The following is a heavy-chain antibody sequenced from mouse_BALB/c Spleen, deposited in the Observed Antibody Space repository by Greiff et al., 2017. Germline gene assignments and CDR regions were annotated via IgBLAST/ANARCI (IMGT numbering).Heavy chain of an antibody. D-gene: IGHD1-1*01. Sequence: EVKLMESGGGLVQPGGSRKLSCAASGFTFSSFGMHWVRQAPEKGLEWVAYISSGSSTIYYADTVKGRFTISRDNPKNTLFLQMTSLRSEDTAMYYCVRSPHYYGSSPYYFDYWGQGTTLTVSS. J-gene: IGHJ2*01. V-gene: IGHV5-17*02. CDR1: GFTFSSFG. CDR3: VRSPHYYGSSPYYFDY. CDR2: ISSGSSTI.